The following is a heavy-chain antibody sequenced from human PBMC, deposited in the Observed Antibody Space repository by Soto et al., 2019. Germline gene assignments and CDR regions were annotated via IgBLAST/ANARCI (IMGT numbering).Heavy chain of an antibody. V-gene: IGHV3-30*18. CDR1: GFTFSSYG. CDR2: ISYDGSSK. D-gene: IGHD3-3*01. CDR3: AKDKFWSGYDYYYYGMDV. Sequence: QVQLVESGGGVVQPGRSLRLSCAASGFTFSSYGMHWVRQAPGKGLEWVAVISYDGSSKYYADSVKGRFTISRDNSKNTLYLQMNSLRAEDTAVYYCAKDKFWSGYDYYYYGMDVWGQGTTVTVSS. J-gene: IGHJ6*02.